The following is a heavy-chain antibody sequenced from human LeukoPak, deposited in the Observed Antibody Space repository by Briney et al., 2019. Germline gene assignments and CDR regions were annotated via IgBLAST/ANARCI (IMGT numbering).Heavy chain of an antibody. D-gene: IGHD3-10*01. CDR1: GFTFSRYS. Sequence: GGSLRLSCAASGFTFSRYSMNWVRQAPGKGLEWVSSISSSSSYIYYADSVKGRFTISRDNAKNSLYLQMNSLRAEDTAVYYCARDPDGGYYGSGSSWGQGTLVTVSS. V-gene: IGHV3-21*01. J-gene: IGHJ5*02. CDR3: ARDPDGGYYGSGSS. CDR2: ISSSSSYI.